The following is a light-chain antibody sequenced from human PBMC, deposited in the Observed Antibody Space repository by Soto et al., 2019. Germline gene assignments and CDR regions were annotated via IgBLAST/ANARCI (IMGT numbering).Light chain of an antibody. CDR2: DVS. CDR1: SSDVSGYNY. V-gene: IGLV2-14*01. J-gene: IGLJ2*01. CDR3: SSYTSSSIVV. Sequence: QSALTQPASVSGSPGQSITISCTGTSSDVSGYNYVSWYQQHPGKAPKLMIYDVSNRPSGVSNRFSGSKSGNTASLTISGLQAEDEADYYCSSYTSSSIVVFGGGTKLTVL.